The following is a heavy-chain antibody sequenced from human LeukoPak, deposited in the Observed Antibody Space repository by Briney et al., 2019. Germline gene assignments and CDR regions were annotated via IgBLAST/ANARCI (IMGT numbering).Heavy chain of an antibody. D-gene: IGHD4-17*01. CDR1: GYTFTGYH. CDR3: ARGSGDYPFDY. V-gene: IGHV1-2*06. CDR2: INPNSGDT. Sequence: ASVKVSCKASGYTFTGYHIHWVRQAPGQGLEWMGRINPNSGDTNYAQKFQGRVTMTRDTSISTAYMELSRLRSDDTAVYYCARGSGDYPFDYWGQGTLVTVSS. J-gene: IGHJ4*02.